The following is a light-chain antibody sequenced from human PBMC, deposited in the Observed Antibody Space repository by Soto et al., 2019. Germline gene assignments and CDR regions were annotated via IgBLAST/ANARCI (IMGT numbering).Light chain of an antibody. CDR3: QKYNSAPLT. J-gene: IGKJ4*01. CDR2: AAS. V-gene: IGKV1-27*01. Sequence: DIQMTQSPSSLSGSVGDRVTITCRASQGIRNYLAWYQQKPGKVPKLLIYAASTLQSGVPSRFSGSGSGTDFSLTISSLQPEDVATYYCQKYNSAPLTFGGGTKVEIK. CDR1: QGIRNY.